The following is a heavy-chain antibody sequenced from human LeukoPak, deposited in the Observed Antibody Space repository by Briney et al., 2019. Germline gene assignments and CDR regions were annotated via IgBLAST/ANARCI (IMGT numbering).Heavy chain of an antibody. CDR2: INSDGSST. CDR3: ARATRYCSGGSCVYYFDY. Sequence: GGSLRLSCAASGFTFSSYWMHWVRQAPGKGLVWVSSINSDGSSTSYADSVKGRFTISRDNAKNTLYLQMNSLRAEDTAVYYCARATRYCSGGSCVYYFDYWGQGTLVTVSS. V-gene: IGHV3-74*01. J-gene: IGHJ4*02. CDR1: GFTFSSYW. D-gene: IGHD2-15*01.